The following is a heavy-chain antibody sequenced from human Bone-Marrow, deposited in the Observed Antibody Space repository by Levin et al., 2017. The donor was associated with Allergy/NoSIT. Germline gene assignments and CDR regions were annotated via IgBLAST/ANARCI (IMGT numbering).Heavy chain of an antibody. CDR1: GFTFSSYA. V-gene: IGHV3-23*01. Sequence: GESLKISCAASGFTFSSYAMSWVRQAPGKGLEWVSVISGNDGSTYYADSVKGRFTISRDNSKNTLYLQMNSLRAEDTAIYYCAKDRIVRGVMGACDIWGQGTMVTVSS. D-gene: IGHD3-10*01. J-gene: IGHJ3*02. CDR2: ISGNDGST. CDR3: AKDRIVRGVMGACDI.